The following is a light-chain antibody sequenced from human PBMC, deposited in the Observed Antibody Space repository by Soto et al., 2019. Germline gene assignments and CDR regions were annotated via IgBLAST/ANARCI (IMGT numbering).Light chain of an antibody. Sequence: QSALTQPASVSGSPGQSITISCTGTSSDIGRYNLVSWYQRHPGKAPKLIIYEDIERPSGVSDRFSGSKSGNTASLTISGLQTEDEADYYCCSYAGGASVVFGGGTKLTVL. J-gene: IGLJ2*01. CDR1: SSDIGRYNL. V-gene: IGLV2-23*01. CDR3: CSYAGGASVV. CDR2: EDI.